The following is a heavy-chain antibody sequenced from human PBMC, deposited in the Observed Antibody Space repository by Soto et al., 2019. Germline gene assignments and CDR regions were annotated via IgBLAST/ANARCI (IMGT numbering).Heavy chain of an antibody. Sequence: GGSLRLSCAASGFTFSRYGMHWVRQAPGKGLEWVAVISYDGSNKYYADSVKGRFTISRDNSKNTLYLQMNSLRAEDTAVYYCAKDPARWRYDILTGYLPAFDIWGQGTMVTVSS. D-gene: IGHD3-9*01. J-gene: IGHJ3*02. V-gene: IGHV3-30*18. CDR2: ISYDGSNK. CDR1: GFTFSRYG. CDR3: AKDPARWRYDILTGYLPAFDI.